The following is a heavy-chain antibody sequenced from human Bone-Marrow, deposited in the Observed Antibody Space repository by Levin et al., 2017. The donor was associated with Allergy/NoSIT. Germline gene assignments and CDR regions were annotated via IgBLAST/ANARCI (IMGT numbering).Heavy chain of an antibody. Sequence: GESLKISCKASGYTFSGYYMHWVRQAPGQGLEWMGRINPKSGDTNSAQKFQGRVTMTRDTSINTVYMELSRLTFDDTAVYYCAVLSTNYFDYWGQGTLVTVSS. CDR2: INPKSGDT. CDR1: GYTFSGYY. CDR3: AVLSTNYFDY. V-gene: IGHV1-2*06. D-gene: IGHD2-2*01. J-gene: IGHJ4*02.